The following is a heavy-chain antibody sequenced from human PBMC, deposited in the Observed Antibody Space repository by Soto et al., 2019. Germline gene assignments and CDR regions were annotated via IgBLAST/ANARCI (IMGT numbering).Heavy chain of an antibody. CDR2: ISWNSGSI. CDR1: GFTFDDYA. Sequence: EVQLVESGGGLVQPGRSLRLSCAASGFTFDDYAMHWVRQAPGKGLEWVSGISWNSGSIGYADSVKGRFTISRDNAKNSLYLQMNSLRAEDTALYYCAKDLLAKYSTPYWGQGTLVTVSS. D-gene: IGHD2-21*01. V-gene: IGHV3-9*01. CDR3: AKDLLAKYSTPY. J-gene: IGHJ4*02.